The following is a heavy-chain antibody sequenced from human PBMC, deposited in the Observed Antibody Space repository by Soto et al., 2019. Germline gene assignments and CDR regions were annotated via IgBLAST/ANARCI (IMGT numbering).Heavy chain of an antibody. CDR3: ARLGSGYCSSTSCYARWFDP. Sequence: QVQLVQSGAEVKKPGASVKVSCKASGYTFTSYGISWVRQDPGQGLEWMGWISAYNGNTNYAQKLQGRVTMTTDTSTSTAYMELRSLRSDDTAVYYCARLGSGYCSSTSCYARWFDPWGQGTLVTVSS. J-gene: IGHJ5*02. D-gene: IGHD2-2*01. V-gene: IGHV1-18*01. CDR1: GYTFTSYG. CDR2: ISAYNGNT.